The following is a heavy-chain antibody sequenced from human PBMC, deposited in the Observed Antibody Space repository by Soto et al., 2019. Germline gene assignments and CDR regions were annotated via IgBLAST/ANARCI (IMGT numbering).Heavy chain of an antibody. CDR3: ARDPPPPDY. J-gene: IGHJ4*02. Sequence: ASVKVSCKASGFTFASYAISWMRQAPGQGLEWLGWISAYNGNTNYAQKLQGRVTMTTDTSTSTAYMELRSLRSDDTAVYYCARDPPPPDYWGQGTLVTVSS. CDR2: ISAYNGNT. CDR1: GFTFASYA. V-gene: IGHV1-18*01.